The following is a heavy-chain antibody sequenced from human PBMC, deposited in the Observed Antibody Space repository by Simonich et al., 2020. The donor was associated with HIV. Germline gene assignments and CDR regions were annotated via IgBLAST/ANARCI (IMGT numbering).Heavy chain of an antibody. J-gene: IGHJ4*02. Sequence: QVQLQQWGAGLLKPSETLSLTCAVYGGSFSGYYWSWSRQPPGKGLEWIGEINHSGITNYESSLNSRATISVDKSKNQFSLKLSSVTAADTAIYYCARRDRELILYFDYWGQGNLVTVSS. D-gene: IGHD3-3*01. CDR1: GGSFSGYY. V-gene: IGHV4-34*01. CDR3: ARRDRELILYFDY. CDR2: INHSGIT.